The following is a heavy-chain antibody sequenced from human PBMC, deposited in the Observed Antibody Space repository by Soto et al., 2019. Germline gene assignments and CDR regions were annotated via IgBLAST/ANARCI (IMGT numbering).Heavy chain of an antibody. CDR2: IIPIVETP. Sequence: QVQLVQSGAEVKKPGSSMKVSCKASGGTFNSYDINWVRQAPGQGLEWMGGIIPIVETPKYAQKFQGRVTITADESTNTVYMELSSLRSEDTAMYYCARLCRPNYYDTSGFFKDNWFDPWGQGTLVTVSS. J-gene: IGHJ5*02. CDR1: GGTFNSYD. D-gene: IGHD3-22*01. CDR3: ARLCRPNYYDTSGFFKDNWFDP. V-gene: IGHV1-69*01.